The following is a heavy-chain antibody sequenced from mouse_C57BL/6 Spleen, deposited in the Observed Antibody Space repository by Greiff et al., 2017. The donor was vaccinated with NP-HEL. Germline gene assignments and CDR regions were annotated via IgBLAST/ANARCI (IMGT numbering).Heavy chain of an antibody. CDR1: GYTFTDYY. Sequence: EVQLQQSGPELVKPGASVKISCKASGYTFTDYYMNWVKQSHGKSLEWIGDINPNNGGTSYNQKFKGKATLTVDKSSSTAYMELRSLTSEDSAVYYCAITRRRWFAYWGQGTLVTVSA. D-gene: IGHD2-12*01. CDR2: INPNNGGT. V-gene: IGHV1-26*01. CDR3: AITRRRWFAY. J-gene: IGHJ3*01.